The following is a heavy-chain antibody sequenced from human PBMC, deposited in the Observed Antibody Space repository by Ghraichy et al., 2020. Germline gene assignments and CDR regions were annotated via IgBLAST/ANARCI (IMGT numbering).Heavy chain of an antibody. Sequence: SETLSLTCTVSGGSISSYYWSWIRQPPGKGLEWIGYIYTSGSTNYNPSLKSRVTISVDTSKNQFSLKLSSVTAADTAVYYCARLVSDGYSSGSDYGMDVWGQGTTVTVSS. V-gene: IGHV4-4*09. CDR3: ARLVSDGYSSGSDYGMDV. CDR1: GGSISSYY. J-gene: IGHJ6*02. CDR2: IYTSGST. D-gene: IGHD3-22*01.